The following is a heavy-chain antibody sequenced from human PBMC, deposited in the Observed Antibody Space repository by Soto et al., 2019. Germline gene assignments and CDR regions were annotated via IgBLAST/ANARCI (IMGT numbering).Heavy chain of an antibody. CDR1: GFSLSTIGMR. Sequence: SGPTLVNPTQTVTLTCTFSGFSLSTIGMRVSWIRQPPGKALEWLARIDWDDDKFYSTSLKTRLTISKDTSKNQVVLTMTNMDPVDTATYYCARHRTTSLADRWAFDIWGQGTMVTVSS. D-gene: IGHD6-6*01. CDR2: IDWDDDK. J-gene: IGHJ3*02. V-gene: IGHV2-70*04. CDR3: ARHRTTSLADRWAFDI.